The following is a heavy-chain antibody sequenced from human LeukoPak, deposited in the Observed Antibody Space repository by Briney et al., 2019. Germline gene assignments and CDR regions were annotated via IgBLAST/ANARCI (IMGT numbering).Heavy chain of an antibody. CDR1: GGTFSSYA. Sequence: GASVKVSCKASGGTFSSYAISWVRQAPGQGLEWMGGIIPIFGTANYAQRFQGRVTITADESTSTAYMELSILRTEDTAVYYCAREVSGGANPYGMDVWGQGTTVTVSS. V-gene: IGHV1-69*13. CDR3: AREVSGGANPYGMDV. J-gene: IGHJ6*02. CDR2: IIPIFGTA. D-gene: IGHD4-23*01.